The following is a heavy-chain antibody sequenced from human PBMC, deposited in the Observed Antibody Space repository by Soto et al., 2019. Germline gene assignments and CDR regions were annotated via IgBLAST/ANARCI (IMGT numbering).Heavy chain of an antibody. CDR1: GYTFTSYD. CDR3: ARERNMYGMDV. J-gene: IGHJ6*02. Sequence: ASVKVSCKASGYTFTSYDINWVRQATGQGLEWMGWMNPNSGNTVYAQKFQGRVTMTRNTSISTAYMELSSLRSEDTAAYYCARERNMYGMDVWGQGTTVTVSS. D-gene: IGHD1-1*01. CDR2: MNPNSGNT. V-gene: IGHV1-8*01.